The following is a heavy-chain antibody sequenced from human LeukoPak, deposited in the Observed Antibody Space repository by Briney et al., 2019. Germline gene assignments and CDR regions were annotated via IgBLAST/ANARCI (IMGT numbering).Heavy chain of an antibody. V-gene: IGHV3-21*01. D-gene: IGHD2-2*01. Sequence: GGSLRLSCAASGFTFSSYSMNWVRQAPGKGLEWGSSISSSSSYIYYADSVKGRFTISRDNAKNSLYLQMNSLRAEDTAVYYCARDRGRPAANDSFDIWGQGTMVTVSS. CDR2: ISSSSSYI. J-gene: IGHJ3*02. CDR3: ARDRGRPAANDSFDI. CDR1: GFTFSSYS.